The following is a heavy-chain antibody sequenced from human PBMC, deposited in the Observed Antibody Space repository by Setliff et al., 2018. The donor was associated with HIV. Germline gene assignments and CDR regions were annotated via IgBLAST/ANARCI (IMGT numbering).Heavy chain of an antibody. CDR1: GGSISSGSYY. CDR3: ARDYYYDSSGYYYVHY. D-gene: IGHD3-22*01. V-gene: IGHV4-39*07. J-gene: IGHJ4*02. Sequence: SETLSLTCAVSGGSISSGSYYWGWIRQPPGKGLEWIGSIYYSGNSYYNPSLKSRVTILVDTSKNQFSLKLSSVTAADTAVYYCARDYYYDSSGYYYVHYWGQGTLVTVSS. CDR2: IYYSGNS.